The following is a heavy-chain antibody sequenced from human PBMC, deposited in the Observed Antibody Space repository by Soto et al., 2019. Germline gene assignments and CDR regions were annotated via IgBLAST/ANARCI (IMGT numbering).Heavy chain of an antibody. Sequence: QVQLVQSGAEVKKPGASVKVSCKASEYTFTNHYMHWVRQAPGQGLEWMGIINTSGGSTSYAQKFQGRVTMTRDTSTSSVYMELSSLRSEDTAVYYCARGGRGDDSSGYRDAFDIWGQGTMVTASS. D-gene: IGHD3-22*01. CDR3: ARGGRGDDSSGYRDAFDI. CDR2: INTSGGST. V-gene: IGHV1-46*01. CDR1: EYTFTNHY. J-gene: IGHJ3*02.